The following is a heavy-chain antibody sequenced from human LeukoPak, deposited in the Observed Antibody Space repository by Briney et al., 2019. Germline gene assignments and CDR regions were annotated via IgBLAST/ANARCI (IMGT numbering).Heavy chain of an antibody. CDR1: GGSISSGGYY. D-gene: IGHD6-25*01. CDR3: ARDLRRSSASGYYMDV. J-gene: IGHJ6*03. CDR2: IYHSGST. Sequence: SETXSLTCTVSGGSISSGGYYWSWIRQPPGKGLEWIGYIYHSGSTYYNPSLKSRVTISVDRSKNQFSLKLSSVTAADTAVYYCARDLRRSSASGYYMDVWGKGTTVTVSS. V-gene: IGHV4-30-2*01.